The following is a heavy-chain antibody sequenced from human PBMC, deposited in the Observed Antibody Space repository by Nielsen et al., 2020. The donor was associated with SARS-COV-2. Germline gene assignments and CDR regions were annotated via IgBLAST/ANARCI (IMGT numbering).Heavy chain of an antibody. CDR2: INHSGST. J-gene: IGHJ6*02. D-gene: IGHD6-6*01. CDR3: ARVGRIAARRGSYGMDV. V-gene: IGHV4-34*01. CDR1: GGSFSGYY. Sequence: SETLSLICAVYGGSFSGYYWSWIRQPPGKGLEWIGEINHSGSTNYNPSLKSRVTISVDTSKNQFSLKLSSVTAADTAVYYCARVGRIAARRGSYGMDVWGQGTTVTVSS.